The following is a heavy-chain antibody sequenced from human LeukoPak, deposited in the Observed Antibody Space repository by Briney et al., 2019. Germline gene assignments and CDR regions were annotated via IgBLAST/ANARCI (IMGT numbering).Heavy chain of an antibody. D-gene: IGHD2-15*01. CDR2: GDYRYKWYN. V-gene: IGHV6-1*01. CDR3: ARDRSGPRRRYAFDI. Sequence: SRTLSLSCAISGDSVSGNSVPWNWIRQSPSRGLEWLVRGDYRYKWYNYYAVSVKSRIPITPDNSKNPFSLQLNSLTPEDTAAYYCARDRSGPRRRYAFDIWGQGTMVTVSS. CDR1: GDSVSGNSVP. J-gene: IGHJ3*02.